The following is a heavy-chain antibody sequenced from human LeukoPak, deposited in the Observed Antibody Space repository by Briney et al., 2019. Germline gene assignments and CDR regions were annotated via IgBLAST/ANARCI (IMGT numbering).Heavy chain of an antibody. CDR2: IYNGGII. CDR1: GDSISRYY. CDR3: ATSRGYCSSTSCRDDYYFDY. V-gene: IGHV4-4*07. J-gene: IGHJ4*02. Sequence: SETLSLTCTVSGDSISRYYWSWIRQPAGKVLEWIGRIYNGGIITYNPSLKSRVTMSIDTSNNQFSLRLRFVTAADTAVYYCATSRGYCSSTSCRDDYYFDYWGQGTLVTVSS. D-gene: IGHD2-2*01.